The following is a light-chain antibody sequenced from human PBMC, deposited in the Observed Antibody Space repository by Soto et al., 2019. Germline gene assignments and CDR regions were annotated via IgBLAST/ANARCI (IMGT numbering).Light chain of an antibody. CDR2: SNN. CDR3: AAWDDSLNGHVV. V-gene: IGLV1-44*01. J-gene: IGLJ2*01. Sequence: QSVLTQPPSVSGTPGQRVTISCSGSSSNIGRNTVNWYQQLPGTAPKLLIFSNNQRPSGVPDRFSGSKSGTSASLAISGLQSEDEADYYCAAWDDSLNGHVVFGGGTKVTVL. CDR1: SSNIGRNT.